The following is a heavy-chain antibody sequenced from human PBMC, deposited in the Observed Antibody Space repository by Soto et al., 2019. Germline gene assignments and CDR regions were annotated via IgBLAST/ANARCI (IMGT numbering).Heavy chain of an antibody. V-gene: IGHV3-23*01. Sequence: PGGSLRLSCAASRFTFSNYALTWVRQAPGKGLEWVSTISGSGGNTYYADSVRGRFIISRDNPKNTLFLQMNTLRTEDTAVYYCARDFATHCSGSTCYPYAYWGQGALVTVSS. J-gene: IGHJ4*02. D-gene: IGHD2-15*01. CDR1: RFTFSNYA. CDR3: ARDFATHCSGSTCYPYAY. CDR2: ISGSGGNT.